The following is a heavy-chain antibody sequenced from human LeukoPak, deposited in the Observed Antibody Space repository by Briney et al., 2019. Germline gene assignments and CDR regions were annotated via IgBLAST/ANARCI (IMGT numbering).Heavy chain of an antibody. V-gene: IGHV3-49*04. D-gene: IGHD6-25*01. J-gene: IGHJ4*02. CDR3: TRDSSGYGDTFDY. CDR1: GSTFGDYA. CDR2: IRSKAYGGTT. Sequence: GSLRLSCTASGSTFGDYAMSWVRQAPGKGLEWVGFIRSKAYGGTTEYAASVKGRFTISRDDSKSIAYLQMNSLKTEDTAVYYCTRDSSGYGDTFDYWGQGTLVTVSS.